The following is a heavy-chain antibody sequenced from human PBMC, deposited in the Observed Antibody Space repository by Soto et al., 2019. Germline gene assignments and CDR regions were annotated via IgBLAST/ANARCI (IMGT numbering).Heavy chain of an antibody. D-gene: IGHD3-10*01. J-gene: IGHJ6*02. V-gene: IGHV3-30-3*01. Sequence: GGSMRLSCAASGFTFSSYAMHWVRQAPGKGLEWVAVISYDGSNKYYADSVKGRFTISRDNSKNTLYLQMNSLRAEDTAVYYCARDVTMVRGVRPYYYGMDVWGQGTTVTVSS. CDR3: ARDVTMVRGVRPYYYGMDV. CDR1: GFTFSSYA. CDR2: ISYDGSNK.